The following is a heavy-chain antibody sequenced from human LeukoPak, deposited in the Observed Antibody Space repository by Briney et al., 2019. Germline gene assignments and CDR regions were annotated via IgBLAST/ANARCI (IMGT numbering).Heavy chain of an antibody. CDR2: INHSGST. CDR3: ARESLKDERAFDY. V-gene: IGHV4-34*09. D-gene: IGHD5-24*01. J-gene: IGHJ4*02. Sequence: PSETLSLTCAVYGGSFSGYYWSWIRQPPGKGLEWIGEINHSGSTNYNPSLKSRVTISVDTSKNQFSLKLSSVTAADTAVYYCARESLKDERAFDYWGQGTLVTVSS. CDR1: GGSFSGYY.